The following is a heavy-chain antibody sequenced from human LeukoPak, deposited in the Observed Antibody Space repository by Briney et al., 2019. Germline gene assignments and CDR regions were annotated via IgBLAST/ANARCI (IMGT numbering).Heavy chain of an antibody. D-gene: IGHD5-18*01. CDR3: ASGEYNYGFPPFDY. V-gene: IGHV4-39*02. CDR2: ISYSGST. CDR1: GGSISSSTYY. Sequence: KTSETLSLTCTVSGGSISSSTYYWDWIRQPPGKGLEWIGSISYSGSTYDNSSLESRVTISVDTSKNYFSLKLRSVTAADTAVYYCASGEYNYGFPPFDYWGQGTLVTVSS. J-gene: IGHJ4*02.